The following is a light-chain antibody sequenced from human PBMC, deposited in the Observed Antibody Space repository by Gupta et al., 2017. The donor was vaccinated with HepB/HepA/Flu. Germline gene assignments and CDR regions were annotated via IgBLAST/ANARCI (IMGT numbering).Light chain of an antibody. V-gene: IGLV1-47*01. J-gene: IGLJ3*02. CDR2: RNN. Sequence: QSVLTQPPSASGTPGQRVTISCSGSSSNIGSNYVYWYQQLPGTAPKLLIYRNNQRPSGVPERFSGSKSGTSASLAISGLRSEDEADYYCAAWDDSLSGWVFGGGTKLTVL. CDR3: AAWDDSLSGWV. CDR1: SSNIGSNY.